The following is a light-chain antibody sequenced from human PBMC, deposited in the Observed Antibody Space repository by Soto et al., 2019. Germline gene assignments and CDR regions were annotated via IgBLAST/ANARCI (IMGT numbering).Light chain of an antibody. CDR2: DAS. CDR3: HQYDNRPFT. J-gene: IGKJ2*01. V-gene: IGKV1-33*01. CDR1: RDIDNY. Sequence: IQMTQSPSSLSASVGDRVTITCQASRDIDNYLNSYQQKPGKAPNLLIYDASNLGTGVPLRFSGSRSGTHFTLTISSLQPEDIGTYYCHQYDNRPFTFGQGTKLEIK.